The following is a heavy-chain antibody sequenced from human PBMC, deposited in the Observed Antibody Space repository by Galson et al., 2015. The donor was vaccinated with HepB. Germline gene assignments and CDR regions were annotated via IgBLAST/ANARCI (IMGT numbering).Heavy chain of an antibody. CDR3: TTDSLVRFLEWLADDYYYMDV. V-gene: IGHV3-15*07. CDR1: GFTFSNAW. D-gene: IGHD3-3*01. CDR2: IKSKTDGGTT. J-gene: IGHJ6*03. Sequence: SLRLSCAASGFTFSNAWMNWVRQAPGKGLEWVGRIKSKTDGGTTDYAAPVKGRFTISRDDSKNTLYLQMNSLKTEDTAVYYCTTDSLVRFLEWLADDYYYMDVWGKGTTVTVSS.